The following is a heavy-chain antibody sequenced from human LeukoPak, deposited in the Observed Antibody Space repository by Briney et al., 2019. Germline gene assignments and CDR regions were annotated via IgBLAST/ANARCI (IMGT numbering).Heavy chain of an antibody. J-gene: IGHJ4*02. V-gene: IGHV3-48*01. CDR1: GFTFSGYS. CDR2: ISSGSSAI. Sequence: GGSLRLSCAASGFTFSGYSMNWVRQAPGKGLEWVSYISSGSSAIYYADSVKGRFTISRDNAKNSLYLQMNSVRAEDTAVYYCARGRADYYFDYWGQGTLVTVSS. D-gene: IGHD2-21*02. CDR3: ARGRADYYFDY.